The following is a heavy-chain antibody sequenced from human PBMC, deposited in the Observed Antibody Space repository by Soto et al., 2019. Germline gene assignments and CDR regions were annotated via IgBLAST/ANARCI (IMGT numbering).Heavy chain of an antibody. J-gene: IGHJ3*02. V-gene: IGHV3-11*01. D-gene: IGHD2-2*01. CDR3: ARVKECSSTSCYARDAFDI. CDR2: ISTSGSNK. Sequence: QVQLVESGGGLVKPGGSLRLSCAASGFIFSDYYMSWIRQAPGKGLEWVSYISTSGSNKYYADSVKGQFTISRDNAKNSLYLQMNSLRDEDTALYYCARVKECSSTSCYARDAFDIWGQGTMVTVSS. CDR1: GFIFSDYY.